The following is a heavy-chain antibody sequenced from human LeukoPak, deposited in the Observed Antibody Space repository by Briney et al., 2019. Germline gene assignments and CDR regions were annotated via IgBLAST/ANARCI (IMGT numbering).Heavy chain of an antibody. V-gene: IGHV1-8*01. Sequence: GASVTVSCKASGYTFTSYDINWVRQAAGQGLEWMGWMNPNSGNTGYAQKFQGRVTMTRNTSISTAYMELSSLRSEDTAVYYCARGGRSSGYYNFDYWGQGTLVTVSS. CDR2: MNPNSGNT. CDR1: GYTFTSYD. D-gene: IGHD3-22*01. CDR3: ARGGRSSGYYNFDY. J-gene: IGHJ4*02.